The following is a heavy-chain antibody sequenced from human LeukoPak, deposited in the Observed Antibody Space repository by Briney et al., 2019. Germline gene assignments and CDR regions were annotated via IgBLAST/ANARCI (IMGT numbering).Heavy chain of an antibody. Sequence: SVKVSCKASGGTFSSYAISWVRQAPGQGLEWMGGIIPIFGTANYAQKFQGRVTITADESTSTAYMELSSLRSEDTAVYYCAREVVVAAIRFDYWGQGTLVTVSS. D-gene: IGHD2-15*01. CDR2: IIPIFGTA. J-gene: IGHJ4*02. V-gene: IGHV1-69*13. CDR3: AREVVVAAIRFDY. CDR1: GGTFSSYA.